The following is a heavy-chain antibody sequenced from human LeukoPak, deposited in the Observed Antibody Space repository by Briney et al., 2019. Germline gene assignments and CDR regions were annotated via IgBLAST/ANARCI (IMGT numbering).Heavy chain of an antibody. CDR1: GGTFSSYA. J-gene: IGHJ3*02. Sequence: ASVKVSCKASGGTFSSYATSWVRQAPGQGLEWMGGIIPIFGTANYAQKFQGRVTITADESTSTAYMELSSLRSEDTAVYYCARDWSLVGATGHDAFDIWDQGTMVTVSS. D-gene: IGHD1-26*01. CDR3: ARDWSLVGATGHDAFDI. V-gene: IGHV1-69*13. CDR2: IIPIFGTA.